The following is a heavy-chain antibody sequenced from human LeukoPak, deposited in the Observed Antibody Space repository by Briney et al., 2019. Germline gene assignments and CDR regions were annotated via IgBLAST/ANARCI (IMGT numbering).Heavy chain of an antibody. J-gene: IGHJ4*02. Sequence: GGSLRLSCAASGFTFNSYGMHWVRQAPGKGLEWVAVISYDGSNKYYADSVKGRFTISRDNSKNAHYLQMNSLRAEDSAVYHCAKGRSGSVYGGIDYWGQGILVTVSS. D-gene: IGHD1-26*01. CDR3: AKGRSGSVYGGIDY. CDR2: ISYDGSNK. V-gene: IGHV3-30*18. CDR1: GFTFNSYG.